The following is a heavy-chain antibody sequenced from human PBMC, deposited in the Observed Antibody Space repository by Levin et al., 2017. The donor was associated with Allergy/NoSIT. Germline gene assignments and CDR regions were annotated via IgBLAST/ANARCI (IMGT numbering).Heavy chain of an antibody. Sequence: PSETLSLTCTISGGSGSNYCWNWIRQPPGKGLEYIGHICNIVSTTYNPSLKSRVTISLDRSKNQFSLKLNSVTAADTALYYCARLSTDGSQFDPWGQGTMVTVSS. CDR2: ICNIVST. J-gene: IGHJ5*02. CDR3: ARLSTDGSQFDP. CDR1: GGSGSNYC. V-gene: IGHV4-59*02. D-gene: IGHD3-3*02.